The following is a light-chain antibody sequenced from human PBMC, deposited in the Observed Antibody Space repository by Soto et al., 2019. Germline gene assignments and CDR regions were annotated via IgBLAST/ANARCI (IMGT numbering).Light chain of an antibody. J-gene: IGLJ1*01. CDR2: EVS. CDR1: SSDVGSYNL. V-gene: IGLV2-23*02. Sequence: QSALTQPASVSGSPGQSIAISCTGTSSDVGSYNLVSWYQQHPGKAPKLMIYEVSKRPSGVSNRFPGSKSGNTASLTISGLQAEDEADYYCCSYAGSSTFGPYVFGTGTKLTVL. CDR3: CSYAGSSTFGPYV.